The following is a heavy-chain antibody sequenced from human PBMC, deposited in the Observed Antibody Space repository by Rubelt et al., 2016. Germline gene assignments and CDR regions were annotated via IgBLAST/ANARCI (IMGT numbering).Heavy chain of an antibody. V-gene: IGHV1-69*09. J-gene: IGHJ2*01. Sequence: QVQLVQSGAEVKKPGSSVKVSCKASGGTFSSYAISWVRQAPGQGLEWMGRIIPILGIANYAWKFQGRVTITADESTCTAYMELSSLRSEDTAVYYCAVTALDWYFDLWGRGTLVTVSS. D-gene: IGHD5-18*01. CDR2: IIPILGIA. CDR3: AVTALDWYFDL. CDR1: GGTFSSYA.